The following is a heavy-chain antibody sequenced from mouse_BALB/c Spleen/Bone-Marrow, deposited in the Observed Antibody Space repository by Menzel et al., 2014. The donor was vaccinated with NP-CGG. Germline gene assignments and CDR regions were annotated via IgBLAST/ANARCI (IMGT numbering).Heavy chain of an antibody. CDR3: AKNRLTYYAMDY. D-gene: IGHD1-3*01. CDR2: IWGGGST. Sequence: VKVEESGPGLVAPSQSLSITCTVSGFSLTDYGVSWIRQPPGKGLEWLGVIWGGGSTYYNSALKSRLSISKDNSKSQVFLKMNSLQTDDTDMYYCAKNRLTYYAMDYWSQGTSVTISS. J-gene: IGHJ4*01. CDR1: GFSLTDYG. V-gene: IGHV2-6-5*01.